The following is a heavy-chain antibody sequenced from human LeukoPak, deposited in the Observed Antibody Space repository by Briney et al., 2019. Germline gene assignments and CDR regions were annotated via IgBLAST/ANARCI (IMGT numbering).Heavy chain of an antibody. CDR1: GFTFSSQW. V-gene: IGHV3-7*04. J-gene: IGHJ4*02. CDR2: IKQDGSEK. CDR3: ARDGGPFDY. Sequence: GGSLRLSCAASGFTFSSQWMNWVRQAPGKGLEWVANIKQDGSEKYYVDSVKGRFTISRDNAKISLYLQMNSLRVEDTAVYYCARDGGPFDYWGQGTLVPVSP.